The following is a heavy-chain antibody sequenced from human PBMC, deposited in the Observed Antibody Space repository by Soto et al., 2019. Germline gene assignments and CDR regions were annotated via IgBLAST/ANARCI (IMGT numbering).Heavy chain of an antibody. D-gene: IGHD6-19*01. J-gene: IGHJ4*02. CDR3: AKAKVAGSYYFDY. V-gene: IGHV3-30*18. Sequence: GGSLRLSCAASGFTFSSYGMHWVRQAPGKGLEWVAVISYDGSNKYYADSVKGRFTISRDNSKNTLYLQMNSLRAEDTAAYYCAKAKVAGSYYFDYWGQGTLVTVSS. CDR2: ISYDGSNK. CDR1: GFTFSSYG.